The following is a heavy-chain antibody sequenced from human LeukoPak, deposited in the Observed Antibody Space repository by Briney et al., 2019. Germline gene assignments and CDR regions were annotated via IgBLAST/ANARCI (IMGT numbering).Heavy chain of an antibody. CDR2: ISSSSSYI. CDR3: ARVGSSSWYFGDDY. D-gene: IGHD6-13*01. CDR1: GFTLSSYS. Sequence: GGSLRLSCAASGFTLSSYSMNWVRQAPGKGLEWVSSISSSSSYIYYADSVKGRFTISRDNAKNSLYLQMNSLRAEDTAVYYCARVGSSSWYFGDDYWGQGTLVTVSS. J-gene: IGHJ4*02. V-gene: IGHV3-21*01.